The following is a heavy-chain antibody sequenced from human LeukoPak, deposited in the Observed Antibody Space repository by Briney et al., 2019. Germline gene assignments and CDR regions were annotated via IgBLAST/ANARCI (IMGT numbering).Heavy chain of an antibody. CDR3: ARAYDFWSGPGGY. D-gene: IGHD3-3*01. J-gene: IGHJ4*02. CDR2: ISSNSGIK. Sequence: GGSLRLSCGGSGFTFKSFSMHWVRQAPGKGLEWVSDISSNSGIKSYADSVKGRFTISRDNAKNSLYLQMNSLRAEDTAVYYCARAYDFWSGPGGYWGQGTLVTASS. CDR1: GFTFKSFS. V-gene: IGHV3-48*01.